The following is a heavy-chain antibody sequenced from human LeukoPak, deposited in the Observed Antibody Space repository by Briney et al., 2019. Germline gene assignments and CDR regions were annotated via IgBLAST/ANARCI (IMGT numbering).Heavy chain of an antibody. D-gene: IGHD3-9*01. V-gene: IGHV3-49*03. CDR2: IRSKAYGGTT. J-gene: IGHJ4*02. CDR3: TGRHFDWLYDY. Sequence: GGSLRLSCTASGFTFGDYAMSWFRQAPGKGLEWVGFIRSKAYGGTTEYAASVKGRFTISRDDSKSIAYLQMNSLKTEDTAVYYCTGRHFDWLYDYWGQGTLVTVSS. CDR1: GFTFGDYA.